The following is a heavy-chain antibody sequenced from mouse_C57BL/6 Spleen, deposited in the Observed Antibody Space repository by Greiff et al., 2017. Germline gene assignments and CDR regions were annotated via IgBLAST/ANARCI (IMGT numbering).Heavy chain of an antibody. CDR2: INPNNGGT. Sequence: EVKLVESGPELVKPGASVKIPCKASGYTFTDYNMDWVKQSHGKSLEWIGDINPNNGGTIYNQKFKGKATLTVDKSSSTAYMELRSLTSEDTSFYYCASWYFDVWGTGTTVTVSS. CDR1: GYTFTDYN. J-gene: IGHJ1*03. V-gene: IGHV1-18*01. CDR3: ASWYFDV.